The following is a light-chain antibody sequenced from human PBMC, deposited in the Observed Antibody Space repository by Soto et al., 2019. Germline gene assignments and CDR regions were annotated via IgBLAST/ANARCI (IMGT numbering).Light chain of an antibody. CDR2: GAS. CDR3: QQYNNWPPIT. V-gene: IGKV3-15*01. CDR1: QSVSSY. Sequence: EIVLTQSPATLSLSPGEIATLYCSASQSVSSYLALYQQKPGQAPRLLIYGASTRATGIPARFSGSGSGTEYTLTISSLQSEDFAVYYCQQYNNWPPITFGQGTRLE. J-gene: IGKJ5*01.